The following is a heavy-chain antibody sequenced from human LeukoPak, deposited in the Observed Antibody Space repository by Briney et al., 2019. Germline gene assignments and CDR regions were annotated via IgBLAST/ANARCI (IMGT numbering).Heavy chain of an antibody. CDR2: IYYSGST. CDR1: GGSISGYY. V-gene: IGHV4-59*01. Sequence: SETLSLTCTVSGGSISGYYWSWIRQPPGKGLEWIAYIYYSGSTNYNPSLKSRVTISVDTSKNQFSLNLSSVTAADTAVYYCARDFFAKSASFVAFDIWGPGTTVTVSS. CDR3: ARDFFAKSASFVAFDI. J-gene: IGHJ3*02. D-gene: IGHD2/OR15-2a*01.